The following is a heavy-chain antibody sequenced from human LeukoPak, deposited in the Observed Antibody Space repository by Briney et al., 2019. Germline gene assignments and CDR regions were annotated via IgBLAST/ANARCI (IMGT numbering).Heavy chain of an antibody. CDR3: AKGSNGGFGVVMRWSYYYYYYMDV. CDR1: GFTFSSYA. D-gene: IGHD3-3*01. CDR2: ISGSGGST. Sequence: GGSLRLSCAASGFTFSSYAMSWVRQAPGKGLEWVSAISGSGGSTYYADSVKGRFTISRDNSKNTLYLQMNSLRAEDTAVYYCAKGSNGGFGVVMRWSYYYYYYMDVWGKGTTVTVSS. J-gene: IGHJ6*03. V-gene: IGHV3-23*01.